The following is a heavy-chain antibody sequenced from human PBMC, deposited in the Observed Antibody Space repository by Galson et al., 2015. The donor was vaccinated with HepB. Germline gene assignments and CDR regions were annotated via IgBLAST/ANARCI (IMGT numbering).Heavy chain of an antibody. V-gene: IGHV6-1*01. CDR1: GDSVSSNTAA. D-gene: IGHD1-26*01. Sequence: CAISGDSVSSNTAAWYWFRQSPSRGLEWLGRTYYRSKWSSDYAVSLEGRITINPDTSNNQVSLQLKSVTPEDTAFYYCASSGSYSPPFASWGQGLLVIVSS. CDR2: TYYRSKWSS. CDR3: ASSGSYSPPFAS. J-gene: IGHJ5*02.